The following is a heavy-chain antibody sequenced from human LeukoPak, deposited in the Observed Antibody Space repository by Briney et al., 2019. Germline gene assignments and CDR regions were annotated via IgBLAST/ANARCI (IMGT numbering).Heavy chain of an antibody. D-gene: IGHD3-10*01. V-gene: IGHV1-3*04. CDR3: ARVPLSDASGRYYSH. CDR2: INTGNGNT. J-gene: IGHJ1*01. CDR1: GYSFANYG. Sequence: ASVKVSCKTSGYSFANYGLHWVRQSPRQSLECMGWINTGNGNTKSSQKFQDRDALTRDTSANTAYMELNSLSSEDTAVYYCARVPLSDASGRYYSHWGQGTLVTVSS.